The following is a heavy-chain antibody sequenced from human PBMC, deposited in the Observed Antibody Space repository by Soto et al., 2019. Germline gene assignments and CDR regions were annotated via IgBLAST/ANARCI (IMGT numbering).Heavy chain of an antibody. Sequence: SVKVSCKASGGTFSSYAISWVRQAPGQGLEWMGGIIPIFGTANYAQKFQGRVTITADESTSTAYMELSSLRSEDTAVYYCARLPNPLVEYYYYYGMDVWGQGTTVTVSS. CDR2: IIPIFGTA. CDR3: ARLPNPLVEYYYYYGMDV. J-gene: IGHJ6*02. D-gene: IGHD2-2*01. V-gene: IGHV1-69*13. CDR1: GGTFSSYA.